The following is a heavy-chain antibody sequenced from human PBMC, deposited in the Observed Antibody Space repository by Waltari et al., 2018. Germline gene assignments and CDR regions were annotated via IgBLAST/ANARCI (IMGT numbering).Heavy chain of an antibody. CDR2: INPTGDRT. D-gene: IGHD4-17*01. CDR1: GNTFTTYY. CDR3: ARTPLGYGDYG. Sequence: QVQLVQSGAEVKKPGASVRLSCKASGNTFTTYYIHWVRQAPGQGLEWMGIINPTGDRTQYAQKFQGRVTVTRDASTNTVYMELRSLRSDDTAVHYCARTPLGYGDYGWGQGTLVTVSS. V-gene: IGHV1-46*01. J-gene: IGHJ4*02.